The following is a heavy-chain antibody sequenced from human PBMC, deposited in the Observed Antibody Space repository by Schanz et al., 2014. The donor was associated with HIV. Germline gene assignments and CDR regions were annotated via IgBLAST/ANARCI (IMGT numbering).Heavy chain of an antibody. CDR3: ARGGYYRGVGDYYVTTFDY. CDR2: INSDNGT. Sequence: QVQLVQSGAEVKKPGASVTVSCKASAYSFSGYYIHWVRQAPGQGLEWMGWINSDNGTNYAQEFQGRVTMTRDTSIGTAYMELSSLRSDDTAVYYCARGGYYRGVGDYYVTTFDYWGRGTKVTVSS. CDR1: AYSFSGYY. V-gene: IGHV1-2*02. J-gene: IGHJ3*01. D-gene: IGHD2-21*01.